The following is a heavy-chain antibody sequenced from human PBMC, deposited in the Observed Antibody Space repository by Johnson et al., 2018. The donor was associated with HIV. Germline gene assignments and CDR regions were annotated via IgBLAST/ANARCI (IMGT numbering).Heavy chain of an antibody. V-gene: IGHV3-30*04. J-gene: IGHJ3*02. CDR1: GFTFSDYA. CDR3: GMSGVEDAAFDI. Sequence: QVQLVESGGDVVQPGRSLRLSCAASGFTFSDYAMHWVRQAPGKGLAWVAVISYDGSNTYYADSVKGRFTISRDNSKNTLYLQMNSMRAEDTAVFYCGMSGVEDAAFDIWGQGTMVTVSS. D-gene: IGHD7-27*01. CDR2: ISYDGSNT.